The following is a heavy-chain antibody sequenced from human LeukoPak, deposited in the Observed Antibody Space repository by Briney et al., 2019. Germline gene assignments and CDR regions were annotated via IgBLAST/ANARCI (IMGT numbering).Heavy chain of an antibody. J-gene: IGHJ5*02. CDR3: AKDDRYYYDSSGYYQT. D-gene: IGHD3-22*01. Sequence: GGSLRLSCAASGFTFSSYAMSWVRQAPGKGLEWVSAISGSGGSTYYADSVKGRFTISRDNSKNTLYLQMNSLRAEDTAVYYCAKDDRYYYDSSGYYQTWGQGTLVTVSS. V-gene: IGHV3-23*01. CDR2: ISGSGGST. CDR1: GFTFSSYA.